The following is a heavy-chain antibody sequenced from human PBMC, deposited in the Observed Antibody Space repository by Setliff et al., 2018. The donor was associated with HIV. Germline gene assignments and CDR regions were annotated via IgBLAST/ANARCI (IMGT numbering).Heavy chain of an antibody. D-gene: IGHD6-6*01. CDR3: ARRYSSSSTGFDY. CDR2: ISSSGSTI. Sequence: LRLSCAASGFTFSSYEMNWVRQAPGKGLEWVSYISSSGSTIYYADSVKGRFTISRDDANNSLYLQMNSLRAEDTAVYYCARRYSSSSTGFDYWGQGTLVTVSS. J-gene: IGHJ4*02. V-gene: IGHV3-48*03. CDR1: GFTFSSYE.